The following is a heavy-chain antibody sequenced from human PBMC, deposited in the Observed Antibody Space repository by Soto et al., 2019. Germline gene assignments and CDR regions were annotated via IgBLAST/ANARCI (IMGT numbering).Heavy chain of an antibody. D-gene: IGHD2-2*01. CDR1: GFTFDDYA. CDR2: ISWNSGSI. V-gene: IGHV3-9*01. Sequence: GGSLRLSCAASGFTFDDYAMHWVRQAPGKGLEWVSGISWNSGSIGYADSVKGRFTISRDNAKNSLYLQMNSLRAEDTALYYCAKGSSSTSAYYMDVWGKGTTVTVSS. J-gene: IGHJ6*03. CDR3: AKGSSSTSAYYMDV.